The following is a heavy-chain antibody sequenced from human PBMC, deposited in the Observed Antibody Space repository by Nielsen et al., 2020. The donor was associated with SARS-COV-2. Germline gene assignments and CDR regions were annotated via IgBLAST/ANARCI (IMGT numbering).Heavy chain of an antibody. CDR3: ARESSGYDHYNYGMDV. V-gene: IGHV4-31*03. Sequence: SETLSLTCTVSGGSISSGGYYWGWIRHHPGKGLEWLGYIYISGRTSYNPSLMSRVTISVDTFKNQFSLSLRSVTAADTAVYYCARESSGYDHYNYGMDVWGQGTTVTVSS. CDR2: IYISGRT. J-gene: IGHJ6*02. CDR1: GGSISSGGYY. D-gene: IGHD5-12*01.